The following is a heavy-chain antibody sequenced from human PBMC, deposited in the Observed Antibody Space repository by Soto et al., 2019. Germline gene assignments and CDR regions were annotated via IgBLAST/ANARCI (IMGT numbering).Heavy chain of an antibody. CDR1: GFTFSDHN. Sequence: EVQLVESGGGLVQPGGSLRLSCAASGFTFSDHNMDWVRQAPGKGLEWVGRTRNKANSYTTEYAASVKGRFTISRDDSKNSLYLQMNSLKTEDTAVYYCAVNRWGFAFDIWGQGTMVTVSS. J-gene: IGHJ3*02. V-gene: IGHV3-72*01. CDR3: AVNRWGFAFDI. CDR2: TRNKANSYTT. D-gene: IGHD1-26*01.